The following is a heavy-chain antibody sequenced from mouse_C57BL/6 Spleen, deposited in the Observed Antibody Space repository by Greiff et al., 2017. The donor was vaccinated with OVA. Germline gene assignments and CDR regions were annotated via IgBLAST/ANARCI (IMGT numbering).Heavy chain of an antibody. CDR3: AHSSGPC. CDR1: GSAFSSSW. Sequence: VQLQQSGPELVKPGASVKISCKASGSAFSSSWMNWVKQRPGRGLGGFGRIYPGDGDPNYNGKFKGKATLTADKPSSTAYMQLSSLSSEGAAVYFCAHSSGPCWGQGTLVTVSA. J-gene: IGHJ3*01. V-gene: IGHV1-82*01. D-gene: IGHD3-2*02. CDR2: IYPGDGDP.